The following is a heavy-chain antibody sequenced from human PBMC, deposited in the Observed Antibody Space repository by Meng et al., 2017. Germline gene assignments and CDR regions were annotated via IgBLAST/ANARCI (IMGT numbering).Heavy chain of an antibody. Sequence: VELVEFGGGVVQPGRSLSLSCEASGFTFSSYAMHWVRQAPGKGLEWVAVISYDGSNKYYADSVKGRFTISRDNSKNTLYLQMNSLRAEDTAVYYCARSGLADAFDIWGQGTMVTVSS. CDR3: ARSGLADAFDI. V-gene: IGHV3-30*01. CDR1: GFTFSSYA. CDR2: ISYDGSNK. D-gene: IGHD3-10*01. J-gene: IGHJ3*02.